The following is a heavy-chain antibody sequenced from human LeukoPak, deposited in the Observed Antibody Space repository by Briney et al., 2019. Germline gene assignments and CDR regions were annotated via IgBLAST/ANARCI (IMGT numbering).Heavy chain of an antibody. J-gene: IGHJ5*02. Sequence: GESLKISCKGSGYSFTSYWIAWVRQLPGKGLEWMGIIYPGDSDTRYSPSFQGQVTISADKSISTAYLQRSSLKASDTAMYYCARGSGRFLEWLLTNQALGFDPWGQGTLVTVSS. V-gene: IGHV5-51*01. CDR3: ARGSGRFLEWLLTNQALGFDP. CDR2: IYPGDSDT. D-gene: IGHD3-3*01. CDR1: GYSFTSYW.